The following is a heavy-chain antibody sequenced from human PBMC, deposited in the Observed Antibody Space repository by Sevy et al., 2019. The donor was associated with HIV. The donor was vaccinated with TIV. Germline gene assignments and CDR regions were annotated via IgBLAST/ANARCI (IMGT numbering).Heavy chain of an antibody. CDR2: ISSDGSST. CDR1: GFTFSSYW. J-gene: IGHJ4*02. CDR3: ARVLRSARDFDY. D-gene: IGHD6-6*01. V-gene: IGHV3-74*01. Sequence: GGSLRLSCAASGFTFSSYWMHWVRHAQGKGLGGVSRISSDGSSTSYADSLRGRFTISGDNAKNTLYLQMNSLRAEDTAVYYCARVLRSARDFDYWGQGTLVTVSS.